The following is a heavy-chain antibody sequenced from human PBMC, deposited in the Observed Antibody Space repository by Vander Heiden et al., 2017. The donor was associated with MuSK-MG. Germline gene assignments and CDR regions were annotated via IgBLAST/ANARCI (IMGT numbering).Heavy chain of an antibody. CDR3: ARDMVGGVGY. J-gene: IGHJ4*02. V-gene: IGHV3-21*01. Sequence: EWQLVEPGGGLLKPGGSLRLSRAASGVTFSSCSMNWVRQCPGNGLEWVSSISSSSSYIYYADSVKGRFTISRDNAKNALYLQMNSLRAEDTAVYYCARDMVGGVGYWGQGTLVTVSS. CDR2: ISSSSSYI. D-gene: IGHD1-26*01. CDR1: GVTFSSCS.